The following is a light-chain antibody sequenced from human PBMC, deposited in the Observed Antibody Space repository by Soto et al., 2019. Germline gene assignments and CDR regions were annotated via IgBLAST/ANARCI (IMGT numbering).Light chain of an antibody. V-gene: IGLV2-14*01. CDR3: SSSVSGNTVV. J-gene: IGLJ3*02. CDR1: SSDVGAYNY. Sequence: QSVLTQPASVSRSPGQSITISFTGTSSDVGAYNYVCWYQQHPGKVPKLLIYEVTNRPSGVSSHFSGSKSGNTASLTISGLQAEDEADYYCSSSVSGNTVVFGGGTKVTVL. CDR2: EVT.